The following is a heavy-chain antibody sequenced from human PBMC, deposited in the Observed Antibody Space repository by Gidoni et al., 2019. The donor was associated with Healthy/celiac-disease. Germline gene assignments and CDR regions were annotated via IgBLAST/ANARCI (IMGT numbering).Heavy chain of an antibody. CDR3: ARLRAMMASKFMDY. Sequence: QLQLQESGPGLVKPSETLSLTCTVSGGSISSSSYYWGWIRQPPGKGLEWIGSIYYSGSTYYNPSLKSRVTISVDTSKNQFSLKLSSVTAADTAVYYCARLRAMMASKFMDYWGQGTLVTVSS. D-gene: IGHD3-16*01. CDR1: GGSISSSSYY. V-gene: IGHV4-39*01. CDR2: IYYSGST. J-gene: IGHJ4*02.